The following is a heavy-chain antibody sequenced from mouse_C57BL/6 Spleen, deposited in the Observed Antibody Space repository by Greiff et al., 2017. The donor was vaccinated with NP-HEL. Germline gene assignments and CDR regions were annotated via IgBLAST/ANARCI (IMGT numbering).Heavy chain of an antibody. V-gene: IGHV5-4*01. CDR2: ISDGGSYT. J-gene: IGHJ3*01. CDR1: GFTFSSYA. CDR3: ASPQAY. Sequence: EVQLVESGGGLVKPGGSLKLSCAASGFTFSSYALSWVRQTPEKRLEWVATISDGGSYTYYPDNVKGRFTISRDNAKNNLYLQMSHLKSEDTAMYYCASPQAYWGQGTLVTVSA.